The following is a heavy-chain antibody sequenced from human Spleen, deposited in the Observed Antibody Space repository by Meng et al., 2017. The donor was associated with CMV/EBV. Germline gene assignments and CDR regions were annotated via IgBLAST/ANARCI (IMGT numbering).Heavy chain of an antibody. CDR2: MNPNSGNT. V-gene: IGHV1-8*03. Sequence: ASVKVSCKASGYTFTSYDINWVRQATGQGLEWMGWMNPNSGNTGYAQKFQGRVTITRNTSISTAYMELSSLRSEDTAVYYCARDVNDFWSGSNWFDPWGQGTLVIVSS. J-gene: IGHJ5*02. D-gene: IGHD3-3*01. CDR3: ARDVNDFWSGSNWFDP. CDR1: GYTFTSYD.